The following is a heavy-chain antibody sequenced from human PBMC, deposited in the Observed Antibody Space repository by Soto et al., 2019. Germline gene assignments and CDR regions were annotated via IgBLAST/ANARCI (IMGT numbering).Heavy chain of an antibody. Sequence: PSETLSLTCSVAGGSISSYCWGWIRQRPGKGLEWIGYIYYSGSTNYNPSLKSRVTISVDTSKNQFSLKLSSVTAADTAVYYCARGGFTSRMDYYYYMDVWGKGTTVTVSS. CDR1: GGSISSYC. D-gene: IGHD2-8*01. J-gene: IGHJ6*03. CDR2: IYYSGST. CDR3: ARGGFTSRMDYYYYMDV. V-gene: IGHV4-59*01.